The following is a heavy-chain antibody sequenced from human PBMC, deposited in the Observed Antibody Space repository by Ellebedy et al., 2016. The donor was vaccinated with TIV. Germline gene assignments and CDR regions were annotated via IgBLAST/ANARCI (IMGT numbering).Heavy chain of an antibody. Sequence: GESLKISXAASGFSVSSNYINWVRQAPGKGLDWVSVIFSGGSTFYADSVKGRFTIFRDNSKNTLYLQMNSLRAEDTAVYYCGRGSTGNYYAMDVWGQGTTVTVSS. CDR2: IFSGGST. CDR1: GFSVSSNY. V-gene: IGHV3-53*01. CDR3: GRGSTGNYYAMDV. J-gene: IGHJ6*02. D-gene: IGHD1-1*01.